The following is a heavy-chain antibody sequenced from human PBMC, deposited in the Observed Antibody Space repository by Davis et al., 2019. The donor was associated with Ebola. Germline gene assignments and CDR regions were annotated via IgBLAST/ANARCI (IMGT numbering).Heavy chain of an antibody. CDR1: GGSIISSSLF. D-gene: IGHD6-19*01. CDR2: IYYSGST. CDR3: ARGEYSSGEDY. J-gene: IGHJ4*02. Sequence: SETLSLTCTVSGGSIISSSLFWGWIRQPPGKGLEWIGTIYYSGSTYYNPSLKSRVTISVDTSKNQFSLKLSSVTAADTAVYYCARGEYSSGEDYWGQGTLVTVSS. V-gene: IGHV4-39*07.